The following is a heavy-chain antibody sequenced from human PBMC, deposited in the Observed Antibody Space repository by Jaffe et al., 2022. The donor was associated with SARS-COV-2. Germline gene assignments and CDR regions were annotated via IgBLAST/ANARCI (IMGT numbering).Heavy chain of an antibody. CDR2: IGGSGGVT. Sequence: EVQLLESGGGLIQPGGSLRLSCAASGFIFSNYAMSWARQSPGKGLEWVAAIGGSGGVTYFADSVKGRFIISRDNSKNTVSLQMNSLRVGDTAIYYCAKDWDMDVWGQGTTVIVSS. V-gene: IGHV3-23*01. J-gene: IGHJ6*02. CDR1: GFIFSNYA. CDR3: AKDWDMDV. D-gene: IGHD1-26*01.